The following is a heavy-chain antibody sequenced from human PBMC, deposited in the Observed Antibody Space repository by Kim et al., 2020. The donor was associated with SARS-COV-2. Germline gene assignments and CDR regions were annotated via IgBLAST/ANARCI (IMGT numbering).Heavy chain of an antibody. V-gene: IGHV4-39*01. D-gene: IGHD3-10*01. CDR1: GGSISSSSYY. J-gene: IGHJ5*02. Sequence: SETLSLTCTVSGGSISSSSYYWGWIRQPPGKGLEWIGSIYYSGSTYYNPSLKSRVTISVDTSKNQFSLKLSSVTAADTAVYYCARQGGSGSYTYPPTAYTFDPWGQGTLVTVSS. CDR3: ARQGGSGSYTYPPTAYTFDP. CDR2: IYYSGST.